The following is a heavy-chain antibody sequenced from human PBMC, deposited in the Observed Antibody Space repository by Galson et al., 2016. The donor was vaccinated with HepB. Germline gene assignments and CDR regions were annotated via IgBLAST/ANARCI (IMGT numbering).Heavy chain of an antibody. Sequence: SLRLSCAASGFTFSNCAMTWVRQAPGKGLEWVSAITGGGRHTYYADSVQGSFTISRDNSKNTLHLQMTSLRADDTAVYYCATSNSRSGSDWRITDYWGQGTLVTVSS. CDR3: ATSNSRSGSDWRITDY. V-gene: IGHV3-23*01. J-gene: IGHJ4*02. CDR1: GFTFSNCA. D-gene: IGHD5-12*01. CDR2: ITGGGRHT.